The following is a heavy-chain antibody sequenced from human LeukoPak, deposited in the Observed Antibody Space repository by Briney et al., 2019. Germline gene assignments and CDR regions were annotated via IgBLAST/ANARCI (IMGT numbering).Heavy chain of an antibody. CDR1: GGTFSSYA. CDR3: ARDNGIFGVGPTYYYYYMDV. Sequence: SVKVSCKASGGTFSSYAISWVRQAPGQALEGMGGIIPIFGTANYAQKVQGRVTITTDESTSTAYMELSSLRSEDTAVYYCARDNGIFGVGPTYYYYYMDVWGKGTTVTVSS. J-gene: IGHJ6*03. CDR2: IIPIFGTA. V-gene: IGHV1-69*05. D-gene: IGHD3-3*01.